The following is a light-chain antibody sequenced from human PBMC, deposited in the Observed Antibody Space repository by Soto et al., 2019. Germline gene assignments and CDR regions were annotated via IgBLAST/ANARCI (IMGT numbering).Light chain of an antibody. CDR2: GAS. Sequence: ETVLTQSPGTLSLSPGERATLSCRASQTIRSNYLAWYRQRPGQAPRLLIYGASNRATGIADRFSGSGSGTDFTLIISRLEPEDFARYYCQQYGSSPWTFGQGTKVEIK. CDR1: QTIRSNY. CDR3: QQYGSSPWT. V-gene: IGKV3-20*01. J-gene: IGKJ1*01.